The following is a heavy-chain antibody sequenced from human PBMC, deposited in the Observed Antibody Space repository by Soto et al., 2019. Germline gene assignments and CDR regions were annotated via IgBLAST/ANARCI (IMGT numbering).Heavy chain of an antibody. V-gene: IGHV4-59*02. CDR1: GDSVTSHY. CDR3: ARARYQLLHPYYYGMDV. CDR2: MHYSGFT. D-gene: IGHD2-2*01. J-gene: IGHJ6*02. Sequence: PSETLSLTCSFSGDSVTSHYLTWIRQSPEKGLEWIGYMHYSGFTHYNPSLKSRVTISVDTSRNQVTLKLSSVTAADSAVYFCARARYQLLHPYYYGMDVWGQGTTVTVSS.